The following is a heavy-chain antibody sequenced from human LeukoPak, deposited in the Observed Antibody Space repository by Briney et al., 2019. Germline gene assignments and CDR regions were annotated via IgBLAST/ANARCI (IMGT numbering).Heavy chain of an antibody. Sequence: PGGSLRLSCAASGFTFSDYYMSWIRQAPGKGLEWVSYISSSGSTIYYADSVKGRFTISRDNAKNSLYLQMNSLRAEDTAVYYCARGGFTYYDFWSGYYRGQYFDYWGQGTLVTVSS. CDR1: GFTFSDYY. V-gene: IGHV3-11*04. D-gene: IGHD3-3*01. CDR3: ARGGFTYYDFWSGYYRGQYFDY. J-gene: IGHJ4*02. CDR2: ISSSGSTI.